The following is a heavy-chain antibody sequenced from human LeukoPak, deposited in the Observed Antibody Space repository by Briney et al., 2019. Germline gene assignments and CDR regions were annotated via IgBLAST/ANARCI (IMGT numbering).Heavy chain of an antibody. CDR3: ATDSGVGTMSD. CDR1: GGSLSNYY. D-gene: IGHD1-26*01. Sequence: SETLSLTCTVSGGSLSNYYWSWIRQPPGKALEWIGYMYYTGDTNYNPSLKSRVTISVDTSKNQFSLKLSSVTAADTAVYYCATDSGVGTMSDWGQGTLVTVSS. CDR2: MYYTGDT. V-gene: IGHV4-59*01. J-gene: IGHJ1*01.